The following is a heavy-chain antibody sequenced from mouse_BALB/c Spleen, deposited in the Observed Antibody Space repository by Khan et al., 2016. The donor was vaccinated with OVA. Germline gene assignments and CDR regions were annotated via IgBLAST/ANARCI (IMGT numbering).Heavy chain of an antibody. Sequence: VQLQESGAELAKPGASVKMSCKASGYTFINYWILWVKQRPGQGLEWIGYINPSTGYTEYNQNFKDKATLTADKSSSTAYMQLSSLTSEDSAVYYCARARLRWDVDYWGQGTTLTVSS. D-gene: IGHD4-1*01. J-gene: IGHJ2*01. CDR3: ARARLRWDVDY. CDR1: GYTFINYW. V-gene: IGHV1-7*01. CDR2: INPSTGYT.